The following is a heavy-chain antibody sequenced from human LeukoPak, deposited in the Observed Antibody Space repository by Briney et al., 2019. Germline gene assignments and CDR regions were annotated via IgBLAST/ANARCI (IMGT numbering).Heavy chain of an antibody. D-gene: IGHD2-2*02. CDR2: ISYDGSNK. Sequence: GGSLRLSCAASGFTFSSYAMHWVRQAPGKGLEWVAVISYDGSNKYYADSVKGRFTISRDNSKNTLYLQMNSLRAEDTAVYYCARYCSSTSCYTGAFDIWGQGIMVTVSS. V-gene: IGHV3-30-3*01. CDR1: GFTFSSYA. J-gene: IGHJ3*02. CDR3: ARYCSSTSCYTGAFDI.